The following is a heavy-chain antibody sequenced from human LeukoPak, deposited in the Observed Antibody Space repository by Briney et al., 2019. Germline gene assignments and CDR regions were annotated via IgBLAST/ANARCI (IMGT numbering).Heavy chain of an antibody. CDR1: GFTFSSYW. CDR2: ISSDGSTT. J-gene: IGHJ5*02. Sequence: GGSLRLSCAASGFTFSSYWMHWVRQAPGKGLVWVSRISSDGSTTTYADSVKGRFTISRDNAKNTLYLQMNSLRAEDTAVYYCARRRAAAGLGNLFDPWGQGTLVTVYS. CDR3: ARRRAAAGLGNLFDP. D-gene: IGHD6-13*01. V-gene: IGHV3-74*01.